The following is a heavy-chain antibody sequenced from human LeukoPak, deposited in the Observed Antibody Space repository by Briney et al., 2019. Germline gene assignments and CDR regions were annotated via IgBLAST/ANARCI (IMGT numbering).Heavy chain of an antibody. Sequence: PGGSLRLSCAASGFTFSSYWMHWVRQAPGKGLVWVSRINSDGSSTSYADSVKGRFTISRDNAKNTLYLQMNSLRAEDTAAYYCARDSSALYDNWFDPWGQGTLVTVSS. CDR1: GFTFSSYW. CDR2: INSDGSST. CDR3: ARDSSALYDNWFDP. J-gene: IGHJ5*02. V-gene: IGHV3-74*01. D-gene: IGHD6-19*01.